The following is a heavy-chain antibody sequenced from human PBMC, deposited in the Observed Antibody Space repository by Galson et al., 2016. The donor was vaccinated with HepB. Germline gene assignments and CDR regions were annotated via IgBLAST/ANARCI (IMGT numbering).Heavy chain of an antibody. V-gene: IGHV2-26*01. Sequence: PALVKPTQTLTLTCTVSGFSLSNTRMGVSWIRQPPGKALEWLAHIFSNDEKSYTPSLKSRLTIPNGTTKSQVVLTMTNMDPVDTATYYCARTSSSWYVIPDYWCQGTLVTVSS. CDR1: GFSLSNTRMG. J-gene: IGHJ4*02. CDR2: IFSNDEK. D-gene: IGHD6-13*01. CDR3: ARTSSSWYVIPDY.